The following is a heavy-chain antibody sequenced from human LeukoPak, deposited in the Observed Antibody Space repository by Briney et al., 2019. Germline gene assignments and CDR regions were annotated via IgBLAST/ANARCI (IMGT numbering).Heavy chain of an antibody. Sequence: SETLSLTRILSVGSISNYYWSWIGQPARKGVEWIGRIYTSGSTNYNPSLKSRVTMSVDTSKNQFSLKLSYVTAADTAVYYCAREGGANRPLDSWGQGTLVTVSS. V-gene: IGHV4-4*07. CDR2: IYTSGST. D-gene: IGHD4/OR15-4a*01. J-gene: IGHJ4*02. CDR3: AREGGANRPLDS. CDR1: VGSISNYY.